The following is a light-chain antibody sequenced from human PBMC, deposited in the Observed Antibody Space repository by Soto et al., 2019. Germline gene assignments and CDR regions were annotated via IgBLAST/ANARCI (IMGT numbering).Light chain of an antibody. CDR2: GAS. J-gene: IGKJ5*01. Sequence: EIVMTQSPATLSVSPRERATLSCRASQRISSNLAWYQQKPGQAPRLLIYGASTRATGIPERFSGSGSGTEFTLTISSLQSEDFAVYYCQQYNNWPPAYTFGQGTRLEIK. CDR1: QRISSN. CDR3: QQYNNWPPAYT. V-gene: IGKV3-15*01.